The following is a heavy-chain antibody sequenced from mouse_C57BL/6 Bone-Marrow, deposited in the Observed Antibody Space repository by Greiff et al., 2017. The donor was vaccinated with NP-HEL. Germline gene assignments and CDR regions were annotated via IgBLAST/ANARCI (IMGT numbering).Heavy chain of an antibody. CDR1: GYSITSGYY. D-gene: IGHD2-2*01. Sequence: EVKVEESGPGLVKPSQSLSLTCSVTGYSITSGYYWNWIRQFPGNKLEWMGYISYDGSNNYNPSLKNRISITRDTSNNQFFLKLNSVTTEDTATYYCARDQRDRVTNYFDYWGQGTTLTVSS. J-gene: IGHJ2*01. CDR3: ARDQRDRVTNYFDY. CDR2: ISYDGSN. V-gene: IGHV3-6*01.